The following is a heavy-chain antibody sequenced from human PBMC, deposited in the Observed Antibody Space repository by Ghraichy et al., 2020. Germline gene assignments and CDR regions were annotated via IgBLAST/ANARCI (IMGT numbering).Heavy chain of an antibody. D-gene: IGHD3-10*01. CDR1: GGSFSGYY. V-gene: IGHV4-34*01. CDR3: ARAYGSGRGGVDY. Sequence: SQTLSLTCAVYGGSFSGYYWSWIRQPPGKGLEWIGEINHSGSTNYNPSLKSRVTISVDTSKNQFSLKLSSVTAADTAVYYCARAYGSGRGGVDYWGQGTLVTVSS. CDR2: INHSGST. J-gene: IGHJ4*02.